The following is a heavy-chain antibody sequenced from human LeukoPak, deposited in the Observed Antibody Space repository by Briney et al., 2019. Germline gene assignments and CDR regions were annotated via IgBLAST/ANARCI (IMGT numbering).Heavy chain of an antibody. CDR1: GFTFSSYE. CDR3: ATYCGSANCHGRFAD. J-gene: IGHJ4*02. D-gene: IGHD2-2*01. V-gene: IGHV3-23*01. Sequence: GGSLRLSCAASGFTFSSYEMSWVRQAPGKGLEWVSIIVGGGSRTYYADSVKGRFTISRDNSKNTLFLQMTSLRAEDTAIYYCATYCGSANCHGRFADWGQGTLVTVSS. CDR2: IVGGGSRT.